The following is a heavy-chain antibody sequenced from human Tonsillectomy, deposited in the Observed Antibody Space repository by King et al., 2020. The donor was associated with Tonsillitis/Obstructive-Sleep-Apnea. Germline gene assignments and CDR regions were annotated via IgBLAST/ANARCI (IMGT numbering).Heavy chain of an antibody. D-gene: IGHD2-8*01. Sequence: TLKESGPALVKPPQTLTLTCTFSGFSLSTSGMSVNWIRQPPGQALEWLARIDWDDDKYYNRSLKTRLTISKDTSKNQVVLTMTTMDPVDTGTYFCARIRQGVMRGSDYNFYYMDVWGKGTTVTVSS. CDR2: IDWDDDK. J-gene: IGHJ6*03. V-gene: IGHV2-70*11. CDR1: GFSLSTSGMS. CDR3: ARIRQGVMRGSDYNFYYMDV.